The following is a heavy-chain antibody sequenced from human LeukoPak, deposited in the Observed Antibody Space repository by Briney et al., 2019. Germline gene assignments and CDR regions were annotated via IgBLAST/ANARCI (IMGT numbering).Heavy chain of an antibody. CDR1: GFTFSSYA. V-gene: IGHV3-23*01. D-gene: IGHD4-17*01. J-gene: IGHJ4*02. CDR2: ISGSGGST. CDR3: AKWGVALYGDYAGGLRY. Sequence: GGSLRLSCAASGFTFSSYAMSWVRQAPGKGLEWVSAISGSGGSTYYADSVKGRFTISRDNSKNTLYLRMNSLRAEDTAVYYCAKWGVALYGDYAGGLRYWGQGTLVTVSS.